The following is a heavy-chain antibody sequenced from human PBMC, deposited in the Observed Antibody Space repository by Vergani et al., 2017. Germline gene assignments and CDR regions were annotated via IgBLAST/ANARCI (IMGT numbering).Heavy chain of an antibody. CDR1: GFTFSSYA. V-gene: IGHV3-23*01. CDR2: ISGSGGST. D-gene: IGHD3-9*01. J-gene: IGHJ4*02. Sequence: EVQLLESGGGLVQPGGSLRLSCAASGFTFSSYAMSWVRQAPGKGLEWVSAISGSGGSTYYADSVKGRFTISRDNAKNSLYLQMNSLRAEDTAVYYCARIXTGYYSHHGMGAFDYWGQGTLVTVSS. CDR3: ARIXTGYYSHHGMGAFDY.